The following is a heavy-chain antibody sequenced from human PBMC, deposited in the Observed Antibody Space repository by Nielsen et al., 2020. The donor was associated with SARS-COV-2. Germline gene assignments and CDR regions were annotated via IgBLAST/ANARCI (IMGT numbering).Heavy chain of an antibody. V-gene: IGHV4-31*03. CDR1: GGSISSGGYY. CDR2: IYYSGST. Sequence: SETLSLTCTVSGGSISSGGYYWSWLRQHPGKGLEWIGYIYYSGSTYYNPSLKSRVTISVDTSKNQFSLKLSSVTAADTAVYYCARVYYYDSSGPTHAFDIWGQGTMVTVSS. J-gene: IGHJ3*02. D-gene: IGHD3-22*01. CDR3: ARVYYYDSSGPTHAFDI.